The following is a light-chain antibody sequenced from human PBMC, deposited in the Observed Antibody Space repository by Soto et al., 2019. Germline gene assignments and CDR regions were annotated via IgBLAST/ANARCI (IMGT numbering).Light chain of an antibody. CDR3: QRYNAYWA. CDR1: QSINNW. V-gene: IGKV1-5*01. J-gene: IGKJ1*01. CDR2: DVS. Sequence: DIPRTQGPSTLSASVVARVTITGRASQSINNWLAWYQQTPGKAPNLLIYDVSNLGSGAPSRFSGSGSGTEFTLTISSLQPDDFATYYCQRYNAYWAFGPGTKVDIK.